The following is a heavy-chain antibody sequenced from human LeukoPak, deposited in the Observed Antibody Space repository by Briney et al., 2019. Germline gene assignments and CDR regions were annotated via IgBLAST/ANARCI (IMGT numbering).Heavy chain of an antibody. V-gene: IGHV1-46*01. D-gene: IGHD1-26*01. CDR2: INPSGGST. J-gene: IGHJ4*02. Sequence: ASVKVSCKASGYTFTSYYMHWVRQAPGQGLEWMGIINPSGGSTSYAQKFQGRVTMTRDMSTSTVHMELSSLRSEDTAVYYCARRGGSYYGGTYFDYWGQGTLVTVSS. CDR3: ARRGGSYYGGTYFDY. CDR1: GYTFTSYY.